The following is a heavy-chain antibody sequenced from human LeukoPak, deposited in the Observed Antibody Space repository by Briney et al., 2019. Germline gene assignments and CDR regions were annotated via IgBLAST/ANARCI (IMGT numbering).Heavy chain of an antibody. V-gene: IGHV4-59*08. Sequence: SETLSLTCTVSGGSISSYYWSWIRQPPGKGLEWIGYIYYSGSTNYNPSLKSRVTISVDTSKNQFSLKLSSVTAADTAVYYRARQNRFPGSGSNYFGYWGQGTLVTVSS. D-gene: IGHD3-10*01. CDR1: GGSISSYY. CDR2: IYYSGST. CDR3: ARQNRFPGSGSNYFGY. J-gene: IGHJ4*02.